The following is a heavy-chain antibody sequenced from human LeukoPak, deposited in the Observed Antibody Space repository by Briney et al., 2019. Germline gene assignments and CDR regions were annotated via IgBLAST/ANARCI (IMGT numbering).Heavy chain of an antibody. V-gene: IGHV3-48*03. CDR3: ARDGYNYLGFHEFDY. Sequence: GGSLRLSCAASGFTFSSYDLHWVRQAPGKGLEWVSYISSVATTINYADSVKGRFTISRDNAKNSLYLQMNSLRAEDTAVYYCARDGYNYLGFHEFDYWGQGTLVTVSS. J-gene: IGHJ4*02. D-gene: IGHD5-24*01. CDR1: GFTFSSYD. CDR2: ISSVATTI.